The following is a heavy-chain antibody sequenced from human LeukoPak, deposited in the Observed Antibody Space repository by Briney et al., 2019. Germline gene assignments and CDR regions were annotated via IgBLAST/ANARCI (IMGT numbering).Heavy chain of an antibody. Sequence: GASVKVSCKASGGTLSSYAISWERQAPGQGLEWMGGIIPIFGTANYAQKFQGRVTITTDESTSTAYMELSSLRSEDTAVYYCARSYTAMDPGFYWGQGTLVTVSS. D-gene: IGHD5-18*01. CDR2: IIPIFGTA. J-gene: IGHJ4*02. V-gene: IGHV1-69*05. CDR3: ARSYTAMDPGFY. CDR1: GGTLSSYA.